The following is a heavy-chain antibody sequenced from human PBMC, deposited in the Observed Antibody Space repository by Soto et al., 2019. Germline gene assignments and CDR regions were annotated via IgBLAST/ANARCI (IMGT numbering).Heavy chain of an antibody. CDR1: GYTFTSYG. Sequence: ASVKVSCKASGYTFTSYGISWVRQAPGQGLEWMGWISAYNGNTNYAQKLQGKVTMTTDTSTSTVYMELRSLGSEDTAVYYCARGQWSAVVVIPFDYWGQGTLVTVSS. CDR3: ARGQWSAVVVIPFDY. J-gene: IGHJ4*02. V-gene: IGHV1-18*01. CDR2: ISAYNGNT. D-gene: IGHD3-22*01.